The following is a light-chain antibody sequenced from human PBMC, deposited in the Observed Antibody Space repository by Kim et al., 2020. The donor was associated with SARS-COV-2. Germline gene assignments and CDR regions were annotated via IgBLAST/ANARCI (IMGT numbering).Light chain of an antibody. CDR2: AAS. Sequence: DIQMTQSPSSLSASVGDRVTITCRASQHISNYLNWYQQKPGKAPKLLIYAASSLQSGVPSRFSGSGSGTDFTLTISSLQPEDFATYYCQQSYSTLLTFGGGTKVDIK. CDR1: QHISNY. CDR3: QQSYSTLLT. J-gene: IGKJ4*01. V-gene: IGKV1-39*01.